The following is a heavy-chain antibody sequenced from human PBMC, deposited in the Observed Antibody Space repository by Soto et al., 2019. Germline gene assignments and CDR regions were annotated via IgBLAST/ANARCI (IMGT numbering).Heavy chain of an antibody. J-gene: IGHJ4*02. V-gene: IGHV4-31*03. CDR1: GVSISSVGYF. CDR3: AREAADYFDY. Sequence: QVQLQESGPGLVRPSQTLSLTCSVSGVSISSVGYFWTWIRQHPGKGLEWIGYIYSSGSTYDNPSLKSRVTISCDTSKYQFYLTLSSVTAADAALYYCAREAADYFDYWGQGALVTVSS. D-gene: IGHD6-25*01. CDR2: IYSSGST.